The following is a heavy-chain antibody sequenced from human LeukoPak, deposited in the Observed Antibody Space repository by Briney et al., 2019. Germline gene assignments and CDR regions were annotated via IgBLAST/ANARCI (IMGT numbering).Heavy chain of an antibody. CDR3: ARDVVGGGNFDY. V-gene: IGHV4-59*01. Sequence: SETLSLTCAVYGGSFSGYYWSWIRQPPGKGLEWIGCSYYSGSTNYNPSLKSRVTISVDTSKNQFSLKLSSVTAADTAVYYCARDVVGGGNFDYWGQGTLVTVSS. J-gene: IGHJ4*02. CDR2: SYYSGST. D-gene: IGHD1-26*01. CDR1: GGSFSGYY.